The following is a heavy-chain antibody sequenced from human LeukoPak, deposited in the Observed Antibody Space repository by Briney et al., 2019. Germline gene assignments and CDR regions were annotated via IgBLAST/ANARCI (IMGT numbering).Heavy chain of an antibody. Sequence: SSETLSLTCTVSGGSISSYYWSWIRKPPGKGLEWIGNIYDRGSTKYNPSLKSRVTISVDTSKNQFSLRLSSVTAADTAVYYCARGRTFDNWGQGTLVTVSS. CDR3: ARGRTFDN. V-gene: IGHV4-59*01. CDR2: IYDRGST. J-gene: IGHJ4*02. CDR1: GGSISSYY.